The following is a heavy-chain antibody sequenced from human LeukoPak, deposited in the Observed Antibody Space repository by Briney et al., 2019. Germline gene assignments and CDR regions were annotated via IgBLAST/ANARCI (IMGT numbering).Heavy chain of an antibody. D-gene: IGHD1-26*01. Sequence: GASVKDSCKVSGYTLTELSMHWGRQAPGEGLEWMGGFAPEDGATNYAQKFQGSVTMTDDTYTDTAYMELSSLRSEDATVYYWATGPQDVWELNFDYWGQGTLVTVSS. CDR3: ATGPQDVWELNFDY. V-gene: IGHV1-24*01. CDR2: FAPEDGAT. CDR1: GYTLTELS. J-gene: IGHJ4*02.